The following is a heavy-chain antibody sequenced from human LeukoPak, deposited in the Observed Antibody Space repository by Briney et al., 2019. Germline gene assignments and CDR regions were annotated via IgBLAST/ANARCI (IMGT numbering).Heavy chain of an antibody. D-gene: IGHD3-22*01. V-gene: IGHV3-30*18. CDR2: ISYDGSNK. J-gene: IGHJ4*02. CDR1: GFTFSSYG. Sequence: PGGSLRLSCAASGFTFSSYGMHWVRQAPGKGLEWVAVISYDGSNKYYADSVKGRFTISRDNSKNTLYLQMNSLRAEDTAVYYCAKDAIDYDSSGYYYSPYFDYWGQGTLVTVSS. CDR3: AKDAIDYDSSGYYYSPYFDY.